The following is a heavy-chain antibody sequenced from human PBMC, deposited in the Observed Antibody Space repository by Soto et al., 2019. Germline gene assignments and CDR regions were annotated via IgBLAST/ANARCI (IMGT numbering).Heavy chain of an antibody. CDR3: ARDFYDTYLFDY. D-gene: IGHD3-3*01. CDR2: INSDGSIT. Sequence: EVQLVESGGGLVQPGGSLRLSCAASGFTFSSYWMHWVRQAPGKGLVWVSRINSDGSITSYADSVKGRFTISRDNAKNTLYLQMNSLRAEDTAVYYCARDFYDTYLFDYWGQGTLVTVSS. CDR1: GFTFSSYW. V-gene: IGHV3-74*01. J-gene: IGHJ4*02.